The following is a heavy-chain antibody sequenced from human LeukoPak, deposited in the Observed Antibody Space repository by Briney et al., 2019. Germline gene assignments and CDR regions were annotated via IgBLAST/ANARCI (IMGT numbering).Heavy chain of an antibody. J-gene: IGHJ4*02. CDR2: ISSSNYI. Sequence: GGSLRLSCAASGFTFINYNMNWVRQAPGKGLEWVSSISSSNYIYYADSVKGRFTISRDNAKNSLYLQMNSLRAEDTAVYYCTRAADHHGAFDYWGQGTLVTVSS. V-gene: IGHV3-21*01. CDR1: GFTFINYN. CDR3: TRAADHHGAFDY. D-gene: IGHD3-16*01.